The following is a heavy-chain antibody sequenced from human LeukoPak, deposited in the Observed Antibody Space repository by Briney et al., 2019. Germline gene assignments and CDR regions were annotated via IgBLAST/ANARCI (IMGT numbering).Heavy chain of an antibody. J-gene: IGHJ4*02. CDR1: GFTFSSYS. CDR2: ISGSGGST. D-gene: IGHD3-22*01. CDR3: AKDPYYDSSGYYYFDY. V-gene: IGHV3-23*01. Sequence: GGSLRLSCAASGFTFSSYSMNWVRQAPGKGLEWVSAISGSGGSTYYADSVKGRFTISRDNSKNTLYLQMNSLRVEDTAVYYCAKDPYYDSSGYYYFDYWGQGTLVTVSS.